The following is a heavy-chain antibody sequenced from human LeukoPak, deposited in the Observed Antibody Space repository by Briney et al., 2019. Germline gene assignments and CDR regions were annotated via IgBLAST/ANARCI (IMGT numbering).Heavy chain of an antibody. J-gene: IGHJ4*02. CDR3: ATLFVGNSAGFDY. CDR2: ISYDGSNK. CDR1: GFTFSSYA. V-gene: IGHV3-30*04. Sequence: PGGSLRLSCAASGFTFSSYAMHWVRQAPGKGLEWVAVISYDGSNKYYADSVKGRFTISRDSSKNTLYLQMNSLRAEDTAVYYCATLFVGNSAGFDYWGQGTLVTVSS. D-gene: IGHD4-23*01.